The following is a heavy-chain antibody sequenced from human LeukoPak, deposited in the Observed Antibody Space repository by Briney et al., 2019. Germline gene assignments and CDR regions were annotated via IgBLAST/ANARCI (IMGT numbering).Heavy chain of an antibody. V-gene: IGHV3-7*04. CDR3: ARDGYGSGSHDY. CDR1: GXTFXSHX. J-gene: IGHJ4*02. Sequence: GGSLRLSCAAXGXTFXSHXXXWXXXXXXXXXXXXANIKQDGSXXXYVDSVKGRFTIXRDNAKNSLYLQMNSLTAEDTAVYYCARDGYGSGSHDYWGQGTLVTVSS. D-gene: IGHD3-10*01. CDR2: IKQDGSXX.